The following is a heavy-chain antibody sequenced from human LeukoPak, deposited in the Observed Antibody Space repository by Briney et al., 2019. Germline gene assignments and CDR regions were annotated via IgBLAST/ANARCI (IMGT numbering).Heavy chain of an antibody. CDR2: IYYSGST. J-gene: IGHJ6*02. D-gene: IGHD3-22*01. V-gene: IGHV4-59*01. Sequence: SETLSLTCTVSGGSLSSYYWSWIRQPPGKGLEWIGYIYYSGSTNHNPSLKSRVTISVDTSKNQFSLKLSSVTAADTAVYYCARDSGSGLDVWGQGTTVTVSS. CDR3: ARDSGSGLDV. CDR1: GGSLSSYY.